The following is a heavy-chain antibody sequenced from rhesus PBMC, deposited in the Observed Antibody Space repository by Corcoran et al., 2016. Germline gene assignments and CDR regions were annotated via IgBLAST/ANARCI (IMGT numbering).Heavy chain of an antibody. CDR1: GYTFTNSY. Sequence: QVQLVQSGAEIQQPGSSVKLSCKASGYTFTNSYIYWVSQAPGQGLEWIGRISTNKGNKGYAKNFKGRVTITTDTSTSTGYMELSSLRSEDTAVYYCTRAIGRGAFDYWGQGVLVTVSS. V-gene: IGHV1-1*01. CDR3: TRAIGRGAFDY. CDR2: ISTNKGNK. D-gene: IGHD3-3*01. J-gene: IGHJ4*01.